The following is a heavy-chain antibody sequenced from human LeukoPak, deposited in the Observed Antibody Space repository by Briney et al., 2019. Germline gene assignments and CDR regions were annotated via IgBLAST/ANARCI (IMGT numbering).Heavy chain of an antibody. CDR1: GFTSSSCA. D-gene: IGHD1-26*01. CDR3: AKDQSRVGASDPFDY. V-gene: IGHV3-23*01. J-gene: IGHJ4*02. CDR2: ISGSGATT. Sequence: GGSLRLSCAASGFTSSSCAMTWVRQAPGKGLEWVSSISGSGATTYYADSVKGRFTISRDNSNNTVYLQMNSLRAEDTAVYYCAKDQSRVGASDPFDYWGQGMQVGVSS.